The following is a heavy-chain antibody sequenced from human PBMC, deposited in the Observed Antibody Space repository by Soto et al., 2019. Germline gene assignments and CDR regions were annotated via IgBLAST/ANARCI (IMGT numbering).Heavy chain of an antibody. CDR3: VMETYGDYVGYFDL. CDR2: IYYSGRT. Sequence: PSETLSLTCTVSGGSLSPSSYYWGWIRQPPGKGLEWIGSIYYSGRTYYNPSLKSRVSISVDTSKNQFSLKVRSVTAADTAVYYCVMETYGDYVGYFDLCGQGIQVTGSA. CDR1: GGSLSPSSYY. D-gene: IGHD4-17*01. J-gene: IGHJ4*02. V-gene: IGHV4-39*07.